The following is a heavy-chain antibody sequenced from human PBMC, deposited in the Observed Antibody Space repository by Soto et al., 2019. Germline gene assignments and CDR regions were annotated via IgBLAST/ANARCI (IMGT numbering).Heavy chain of an antibody. J-gene: IGHJ6*03. CDR1: GFSFSSYS. Sequence: EVQLVESGGGLVKPGGSLRLSCAASGFSFSSYSMNWVRQAPGKGLEWVSSISSSSSCIYYADPVKGRFTISRDNAKNSQYLQMDSLGAEDTAVYYCAIVGLPPPDDIVLMVYGAVYYYDYMDVWGKGTTVTVSS. V-gene: IGHV3-21*01. D-gene: IGHD2-8*01. CDR3: AIVGLPPPDDIVLMVYGAVYYYDYMDV. CDR2: ISSSSSCI.